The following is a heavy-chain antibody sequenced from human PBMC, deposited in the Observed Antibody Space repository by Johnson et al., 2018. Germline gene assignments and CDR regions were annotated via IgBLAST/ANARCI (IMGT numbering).Heavy chain of an antibody. CDR1: GFTFSSYA. CDR3: AKTYYDILNGYYNVMNYYYYMDV. CDR2: ISGGDSGT. V-gene: IGHV3-23*04. J-gene: IGHJ6*03. Sequence: VQLVESGGGLAQPGGSLRLSCAGSGFTFSSYAMSWVRQAPGEGLEWVSSISGGDSGTYYADSVKGRFTISRDNSKNTLYLQMNSLRGEDTAVYYCAKTYYDILNGYYNVMNYYYYMDVWGKGTTVTVSS. D-gene: IGHD3-9*01.